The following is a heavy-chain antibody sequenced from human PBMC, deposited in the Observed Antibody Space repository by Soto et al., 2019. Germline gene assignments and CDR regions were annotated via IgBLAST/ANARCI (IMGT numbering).Heavy chain of an antibody. CDR2: ISSSSSTI. Sequence: PGGSLRLSCAASGFTFSSYSMNWVRQAPGKGLEWVSYISSSSSTIYYADSVKGRFTISRDNAKNSLYLQMNSLRDEDTAVYYCARVAKDDIVLVPADRMDVWGQGTTVTSP. D-gene: IGHD2-2*01. V-gene: IGHV3-48*02. CDR3: ARVAKDDIVLVPADRMDV. J-gene: IGHJ6*02. CDR1: GFTFSSYS.